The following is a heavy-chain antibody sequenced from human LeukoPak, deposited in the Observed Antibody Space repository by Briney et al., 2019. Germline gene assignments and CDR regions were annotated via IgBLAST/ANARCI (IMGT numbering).Heavy chain of an antibody. J-gene: IGHJ4*02. CDR1: GFTFSRYW. Sequence: GGSLRLSCAASGFTFSRYWMSWVRQAPGKGLEWVANIKQDRSEKYYVDSVKGRFTISRDNAKNSLYLQMNSLRAEDTALHYCAKDIGQGWFDYWGQGTLVTVSS. V-gene: IGHV3-7*03. D-gene: IGHD3-16*02. CDR3: AKDIGQGWFDY. CDR2: IKQDRSEK.